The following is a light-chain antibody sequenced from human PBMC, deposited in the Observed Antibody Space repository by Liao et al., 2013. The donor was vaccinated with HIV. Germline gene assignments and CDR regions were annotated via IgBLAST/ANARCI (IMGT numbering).Light chain of an antibody. J-gene: IGLJ3*02. Sequence: SHVLTQATSVSVAPGTTARIACGGNDIGTKSVNWYQQRPGQAPVLVIYHDSDRPSGIPERFSGSKSGNTATLTISRVEAGDEADYYCQVWDSSSDQVVFGGGTKLTVL. CDR1: DIGTKS. V-gene: IGLV3-21*04. CDR2: HDS. CDR3: QVWDSSSDQVV.